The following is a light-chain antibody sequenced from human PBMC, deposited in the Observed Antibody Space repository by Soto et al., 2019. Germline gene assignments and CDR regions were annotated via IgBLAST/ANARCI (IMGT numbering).Light chain of an antibody. Sequence: QFALTQPASVSGSPGQSNTISCAGTSADIGAFNYVSWYQHHPGKAPKLLIYDVSDRPSGVSTRFSASTSANTASLTISGLQADDEADYYCSSYSTSSALVLGGGTKLTVL. CDR1: SADIGAFNY. V-gene: IGLV2-14*03. CDR2: DVS. J-gene: IGLJ2*01. CDR3: SSYSTSSALV.